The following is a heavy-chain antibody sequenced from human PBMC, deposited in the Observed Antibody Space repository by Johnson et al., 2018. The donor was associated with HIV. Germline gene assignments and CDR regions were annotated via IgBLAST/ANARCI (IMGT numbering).Heavy chain of an antibody. CDR1: GFTFNSYA. Sequence: QVQLVESGGGVVQPGGSLRLSCAASGFTFNSYAMHWVRQAPGKGLEWVAFIRFDESNKYYEYSVKGRFTISRDDSKKTLYLQMTSLRAEDTAVYYCAKDGGGLSFDAFDIWGQGTMVTVSS. CDR2: IRFDESNK. V-gene: IGHV3-30*02. J-gene: IGHJ3*02. D-gene: IGHD3-16*01. CDR3: AKDGGGLSFDAFDI.